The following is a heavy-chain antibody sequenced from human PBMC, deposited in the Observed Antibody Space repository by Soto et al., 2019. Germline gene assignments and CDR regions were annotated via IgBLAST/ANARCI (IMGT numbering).Heavy chain of an antibody. CDR1: GYTLTELS. CDR2: FDPEDGET. V-gene: IGHV1-24*01. CDR3: ATDRGSSSWSINWFDP. D-gene: IGHD6-13*01. Sequence: GASVKVSCKVSGYTLTELSMHWVRQAPGIGLEWMGGFDPEDGETIYAQKFQGRVTMTEDTSTDTAYMELSSLRSEDTAVYYCATDRGSSSWSINWFDPWGQGTLVTVSS. J-gene: IGHJ5*02.